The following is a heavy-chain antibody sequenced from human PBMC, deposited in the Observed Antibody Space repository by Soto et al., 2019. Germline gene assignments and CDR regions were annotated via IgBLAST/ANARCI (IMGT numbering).Heavy chain of an antibody. CDR3: ARVGRLLWFGEFVFDY. CDR1: GFTVSSNY. J-gene: IGHJ4*02. CDR2: IYSGGST. V-gene: IGHV3-53*01. Sequence: EVQLVESGGGLIQPGGSLRLSCAASGFTVSSNYMSWVRQAPGKGLEWVSVIYSGGSTYYADSVKGRFNISRDNSKNTLYLQMNSLRAEDTAVYYCARVGRLLWFGEFVFDYWGQGTLVTVSS. D-gene: IGHD3-10*01.